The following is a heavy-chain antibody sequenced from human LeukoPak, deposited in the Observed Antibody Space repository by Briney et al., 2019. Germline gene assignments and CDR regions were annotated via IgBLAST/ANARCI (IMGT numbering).Heavy chain of an antibody. V-gene: IGHV3-21*04. CDR2: ISSSSSYI. CDR1: GFTFSSYS. CDR3: ARGGGWYSNYFDY. J-gene: IGHJ4*02. D-gene: IGHD6-19*01. Sequence: GGSLRLSCAASGFTFSSYSMNWVRQAPGKGLEWVSSISSSSSYIYYADSVKGRFTISRDNAKNSLYLQMNSPRAEDTAVYYCARGGGWYSNYFDYWGQGTLVTVSS.